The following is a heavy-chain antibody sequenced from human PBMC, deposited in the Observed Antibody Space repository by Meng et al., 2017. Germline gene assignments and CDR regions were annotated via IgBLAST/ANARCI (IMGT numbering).Heavy chain of an antibody. D-gene: IGHD6-6*01. CDR3: ARSEYSSSHRLD. Sequence: MVRSGGWLVRSGGPHRHSCSGYRCTLSDNYMSWIRQCPGKGLEWVSGTNAKGFSTYYADSVKGRFTISRDNSENTLYLQMNSLRAEDTALYYCARSEYSSSHRLDWGQGTLVTVSS. V-gene: IGHV3-23*04. J-gene: IGHJ4*02. CDR2: TNAKGFST. CDR1: RCTLSDNY.